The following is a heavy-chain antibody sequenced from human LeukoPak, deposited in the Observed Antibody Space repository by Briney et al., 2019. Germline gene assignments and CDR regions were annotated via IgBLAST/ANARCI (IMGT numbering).Heavy chain of an antibody. CDR3: ARDGPYYYDSSGYSEAYDY. D-gene: IGHD3-22*01. J-gene: IGHJ4*02. Sequence: ASVKVSCKASGGTFSSYAISWVRQAPGQGLEWMGIINPSGGSTSYAQKFQGRVTMTRDMSTSTVYMELSSLRSEDTAVYYCARDGPYYYDSSGYSEAYDYWGQGTLVTVSS. CDR1: GGTFSSYA. CDR2: INPSGGST. V-gene: IGHV1-46*01.